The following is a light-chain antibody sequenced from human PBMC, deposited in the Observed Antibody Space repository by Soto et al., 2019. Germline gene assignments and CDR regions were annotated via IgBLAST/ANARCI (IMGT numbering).Light chain of an antibody. CDR1: QDIKNY. CDR2: DAS. J-gene: IGKJ2*01. Sequence: DIQMTQALSSLSASVGDSVTITCQASQDIKNYVNWYQQKPGKAPKLLIYDASKLDTGVPSRFSGSGSGTTFTFTITSLQAEDFATYYCQQYDNLPPNTFGQGTRLEIK. CDR3: QQYDNLPPNT. V-gene: IGKV1-33*01.